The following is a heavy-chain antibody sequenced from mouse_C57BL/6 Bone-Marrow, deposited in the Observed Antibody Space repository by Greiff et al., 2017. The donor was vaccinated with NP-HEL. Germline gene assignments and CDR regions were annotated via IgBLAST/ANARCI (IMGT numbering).Heavy chain of an antibody. CDR2: INPGSGGT. D-gene: IGHD3-1*01. Sequence: VQLVESGAELVRPGTSVKVSCKASGYAFTNYLIEWVKQRPGQGLEWIGVINPGSGGTHYNEKFKGKATLTADKSSSTAYMQLSSLTSEDSAVYFSARRAEAMDYWGQGTSVTVSS. CDR3: ARRAEAMDY. J-gene: IGHJ4*01. V-gene: IGHV1-54*01. CDR1: GYAFTNYL.